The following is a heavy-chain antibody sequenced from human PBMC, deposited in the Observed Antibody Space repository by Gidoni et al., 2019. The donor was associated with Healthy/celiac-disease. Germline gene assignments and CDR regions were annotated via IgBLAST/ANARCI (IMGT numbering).Heavy chain of an antibody. D-gene: IGHD3-22*01. Sequence: QLQLQESGPGLVKPSETLSLTCTVSGGSISSSSYSWGWIRQPPGKGLEWIGSIYYSGSTYYNPSLKSRVTISVDTSKNQFSLKLSSVTAADTAVYYCARQIFGPITMIVVQGNWFDPWGQGTLVTVSS. CDR2: IYYSGST. J-gene: IGHJ5*02. CDR3: ARQIFGPITMIVVQGNWFDP. V-gene: IGHV4-39*01. CDR1: GGSISSSSYS.